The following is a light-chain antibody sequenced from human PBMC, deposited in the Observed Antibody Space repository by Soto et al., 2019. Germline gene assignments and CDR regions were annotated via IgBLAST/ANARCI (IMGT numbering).Light chain of an antibody. CDR3: QQYHYWWT. Sequence: EIVLTQSPGTLSLLPGERATLSCRASQSVSNNLAWFQQKPGQVPRLLIYGASNRATGVSARFSGSGSGTEFTLTSSSLQSEAFSVYYCQQYHYWWTFGQGTKVDIK. CDR2: GAS. J-gene: IGKJ1*01. V-gene: IGKV3-15*01. CDR1: QSVSNN.